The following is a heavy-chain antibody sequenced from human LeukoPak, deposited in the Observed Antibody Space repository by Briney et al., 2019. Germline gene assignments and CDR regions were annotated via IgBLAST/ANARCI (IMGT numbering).Heavy chain of an antibody. D-gene: IGHD1-26*01. V-gene: IGHV3-74*01. Sequence: QPGGSLRLSCAASGFTLSSYWMHWVRQGPGKGLVWVSRISGDGRSTSYADSVKGRFTISRDNAKNTLYLQMNSLRAEDTAVYYCVRAGEPTWFDPWGQGTLVTVSS. CDR1: GFTLSSYW. J-gene: IGHJ5*02. CDR2: ISGDGRST. CDR3: VRAGEPTWFDP.